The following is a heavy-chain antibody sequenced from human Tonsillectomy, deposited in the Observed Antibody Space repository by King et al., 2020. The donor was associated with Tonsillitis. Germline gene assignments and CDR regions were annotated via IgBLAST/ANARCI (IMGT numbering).Heavy chain of an antibody. V-gene: IGHV4-59*01. J-gene: IGHJ4*02. Sequence: QLQESGPGLVKPSETLSLTCTVSGGSIRTYYWSWIRQPPGKGLEWIGYIYYSGSTNYNPSLKSRVTISVDTSKNQFSLKLTSVTAADTAVYYCARARGKQLGLFDYWGQGTLVTVSS. CDR3: ARARGKQLGLFDY. D-gene: IGHD6-6*01. CDR1: GGSIRTYY. CDR2: IYYSGST.